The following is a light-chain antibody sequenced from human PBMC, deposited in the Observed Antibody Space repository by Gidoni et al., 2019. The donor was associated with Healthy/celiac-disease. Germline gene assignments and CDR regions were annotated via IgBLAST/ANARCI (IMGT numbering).Light chain of an antibody. J-gene: IGLJ3*02. V-gene: IGLV1-40*01. CDR1: SSHIGAGYA. CDR2: GNG. CDR3: QSYDSCLSGSV. Sequence: QSVLTQPPSVSGAPGQRVTISCTGCSSHIGAGYAVHCYPQLPGTAPKPHIYGNGNRPSGVPDRFSGSKSGTSASLAIPGFQAEDEADYYCQSYDSCLSGSVFGGATKLPVL.